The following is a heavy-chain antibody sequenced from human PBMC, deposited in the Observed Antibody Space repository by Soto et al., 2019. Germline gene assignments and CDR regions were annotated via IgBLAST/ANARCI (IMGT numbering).Heavy chain of an antibody. D-gene: IGHD4-17*01. CDR1: GGTFSSYA. Sequence: QVQLVQSGAEVKKPGSSVKVSCKASGGTFSSYAISWVRQAPGQGLEWMGGIIPIFGTANYAQKFQGRVTITADESTSTAYMELSRLRSEDTVVYYCARDPTPTVVTPWQEFDYWGQGTLVTVSS. CDR2: IIPIFGTA. V-gene: IGHV1-69*12. J-gene: IGHJ4*02. CDR3: ARDPTPTVVTPWQEFDY.